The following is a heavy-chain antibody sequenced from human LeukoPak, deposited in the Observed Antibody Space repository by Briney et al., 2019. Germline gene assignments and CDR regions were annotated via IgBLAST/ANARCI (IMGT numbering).Heavy chain of an antibody. CDR2: SYTSGST. J-gene: IGHJ6*03. CDR3: ARLWFGAYYYYMDV. CDR1: SRSISSYY. V-gene: IGHV4-4*09. Sequence: PSETLSLTCTLSSRSISSYYWSWIRQPAGKGLEWIGYSYTSGSTNYNPSLKSRVTISVDTSKNQFSLKLSSVTAADTAVYYCARLWFGAYYYYMDVWGKGTTVTVSS. D-gene: IGHD5-18*01.